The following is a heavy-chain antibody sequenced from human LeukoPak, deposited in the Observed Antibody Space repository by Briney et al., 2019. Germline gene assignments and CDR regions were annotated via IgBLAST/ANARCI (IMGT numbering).Heavy chain of an antibody. V-gene: IGHV3-74*01. CDR1: GFTFDDYG. D-gene: IGHD6-13*01. CDR2: ISTDASST. Sequence: GGSLRLSCAASGFTFDDYGMSWVRQAPGKGLVWVSRISTDASSTTYADSVKGRFTISRDNAKNTLYLQMSSLRAEDTAVYYCTGHHQAYSRTYWGQGTLVTVSS. CDR3: TGHHQAYSRTY. J-gene: IGHJ4*02.